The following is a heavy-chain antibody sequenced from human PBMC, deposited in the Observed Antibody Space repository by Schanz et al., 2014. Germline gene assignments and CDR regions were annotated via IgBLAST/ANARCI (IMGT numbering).Heavy chain of an antibody. CDR2: IIPVLNIA. CDR1: GGTFSRLT. J-gene: IGHJ6*02. D-gene: IGHD6-19*01. V-gene: IGHV1-69*02. CDR3: TRLRRADPNGFDV. Sequence: QVQLVQSGADVKKPGSSVRVSCKASGGTFSRLTFSWVRQAPGQGLEWMGKIIPVLNIATYAQRFQGRVSITADKSMNITYMELSSLGTEDTAVYYCTRLRRADPNGFDVWGQGTTVTVS.